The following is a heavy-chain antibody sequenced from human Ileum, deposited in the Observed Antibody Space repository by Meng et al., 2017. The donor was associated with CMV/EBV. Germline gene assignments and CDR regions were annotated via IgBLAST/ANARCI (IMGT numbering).Heavy chain of an antibody. Sequence: ESLKISCAASGFTVSSNYMSWVRQAPGKGLEWVSVIYSGGSTYYADSVKGRFTISRDNSKNTLYLQMNSLRAEDTAVYYCARGHDGYNFNYWGQGTLVTVSS. CDR3: ARGHDGYNFNY. V-gene: IGHV3-66*02. D-gene: IGHD5-24*01. CDR1: GFTVSSNY. CDR2: IYSGGST. J-gene: IGHJ4*02.